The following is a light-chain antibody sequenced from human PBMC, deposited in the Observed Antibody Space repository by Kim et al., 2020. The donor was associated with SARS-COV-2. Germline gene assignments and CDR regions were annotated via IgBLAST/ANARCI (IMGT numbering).Light chain of an antibody. CDR1: SSDVGGYNY. CDR3: CSYAGSYVV. CDR2: DVT. Sequence: PGQSVTISCPGTSSDVGGYNYVSWYQQYPGKAPKVMIYDVTKRPSGVPERFSGSKSGNTASLTVSGLQAEDEADYYCCSYAGSYVVFGGGTQLTVL. V-gene: IGLV2-11*01. J-gene: IGLJ2*01.